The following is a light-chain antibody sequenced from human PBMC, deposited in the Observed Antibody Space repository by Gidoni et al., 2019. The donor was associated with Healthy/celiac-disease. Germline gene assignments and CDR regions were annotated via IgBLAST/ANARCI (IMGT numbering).Light chain of an antibody. V-gene: IGKV4-1*01. J-gene: IGKJ2*04. CDR2: WAS. CDR1: QSVLYSSNNKNY. Sequence: DLVMTQSPYSLAVSLCERATINCKSSQSVLYSSNNKNYLAWYQQKPGQPPKLLIYWASTREARVPDRFSGSGSGTDVTLTISSLQAEDVAVDYCQQYYSTPLCSFXXXTKLEIK. CDR3: QQYYSTPLCS.